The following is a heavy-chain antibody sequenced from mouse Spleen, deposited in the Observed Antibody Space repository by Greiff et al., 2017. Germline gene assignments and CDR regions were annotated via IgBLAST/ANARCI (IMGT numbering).Heavy chain of an antibody. Sequence: EVKLVESGGGLVKPGGSLKLSCAASGFTFSSYAMSWVRQTPEKRLEWVATISSGGSYTYYPDSVKGRFTISRDNAKNTLYLQMSSLRSEDTAMYYCARWYGPYFDYWGQGTTLTVSS. J-gene: IGHJ2*01. V-gene: IGHV5-9-1*01. D-gene: IGHD2-10*02. CDR3: ARWYGPYFDY. CDR2: ISSGGSYT. CDR1: GFTFSSYA.